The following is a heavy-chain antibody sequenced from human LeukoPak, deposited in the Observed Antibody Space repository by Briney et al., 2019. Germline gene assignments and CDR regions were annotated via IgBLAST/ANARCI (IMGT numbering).Heavy chain of an antibody. CDR3: ARDPYRFAFDI. D-gene: IGHD1-26*01. Sequence: YVDSVEGRFTISRDNAKNSLYLQMNSLRAEDTAVYYCARDPYRFAFDIWGQGTVVLVSS. V-gene: IGHV3-7*03. J-gene: IGHJ3*02.